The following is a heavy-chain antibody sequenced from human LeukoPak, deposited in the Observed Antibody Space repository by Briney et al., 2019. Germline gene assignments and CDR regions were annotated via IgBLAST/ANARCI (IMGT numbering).Heavy chain of an antibody. CDR3: ASSVLRYFGWLSHFDY. J-gene: IGHJ4*02. D-gene: IGHD3-9*01. CDR1: GFTVSSNY. CDR2: IYSGGST. V-gene: IGHV3-53*01. Sequence: PGGSLRLSCAASGFTVSSNYMSWVRQAPGRGLEWVSVIYSGGSTYYADSVKGRFTISRDNSKNTLYLQMNSLRAEDTAVYYCASSVLRYFGWLSHFDYWGQGTLVTVSS.